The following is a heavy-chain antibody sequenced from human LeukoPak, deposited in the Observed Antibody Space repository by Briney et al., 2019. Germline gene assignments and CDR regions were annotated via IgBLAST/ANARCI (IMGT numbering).Heavy chain of an antibody. V-gene: IGHV4-59*11. Sequence: SETLSLTCPVSGGSMSNHYWTWHRQAPGKGLEWIGYIYYSGRTNYSTYLKSRLTISVDTSKNQFSLRLSSVTAADTAVYYCARLRGNYFPDYWGQGALVTASS. CDR2: IYYSGRT. CDR3: ARLRGNYFPDY. CDR1: GGSMSNHY. J-gene: IGHJ4*02. D-gene: IGHD4-11*01.